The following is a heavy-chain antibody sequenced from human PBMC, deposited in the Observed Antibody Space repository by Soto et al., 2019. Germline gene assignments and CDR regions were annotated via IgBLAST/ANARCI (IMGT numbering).Heavy chain of an antibody. J-gene: IGHJ4*02. V-gene: IGHV3-13*01. CDR3: ARLNVGVGSNSFDY. D-gene: IGHD1-26*01. CDR1: GFTFSSNH. CDR2: IGPAGDC. Sequence: DVHLVESGGGLVQPGGSLRLSCAVSGFTFSSNHLHWVRQGRGAGLEWVSGIGPAGDCYYSGSVKGRFIISRENAKNSFYLPMNNLRAEDTAVYFCARLNVGVGSNSFDYWGQGTLVTVSS.